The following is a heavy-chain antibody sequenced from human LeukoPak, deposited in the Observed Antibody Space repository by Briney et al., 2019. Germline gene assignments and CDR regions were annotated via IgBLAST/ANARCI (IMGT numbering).Heavy chain of an antibody. V-gene: IGHV1-2*02. D-gene: IGHD1-14*01. J-gene: IGHJ6*02. CDR3: AREQTIRPVHYGMDV. CDR2: INPNSGGT. CDR1: GYTFTGYY. Sequence: GASVKVSCKASGYTFTGYYMHWVRQAPGQGREWMGWINPNSGGTNYAQKFQGRVTMTRDTSISTAYMELSRLRSDDTAVYYCAREQTIRPVHYGMDVWGQGTTVTVSS.